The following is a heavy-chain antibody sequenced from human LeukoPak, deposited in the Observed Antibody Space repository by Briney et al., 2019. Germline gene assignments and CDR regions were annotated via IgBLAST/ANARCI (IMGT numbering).Heavy chain of an antibody. CDR1: GFTLSSSG. Sequence: GGSLRLSCAASGFTLSSSGMSWVRQAPGKGLEWVSAISGSGGSTYYADSVKGRFTISRDNSKNTLYLQMNSLRVEDTAVYYCAKPQTYYYDSSGYYYDDYWGQGTLVTVSS. D-gene: IGHD3-22*01. J-gene: IGHJ4*02. V-gene: IGHV3-23*01. CDR2: ISGSGGST. CDR3: AKPQTYYYDSSGYYYDDY.